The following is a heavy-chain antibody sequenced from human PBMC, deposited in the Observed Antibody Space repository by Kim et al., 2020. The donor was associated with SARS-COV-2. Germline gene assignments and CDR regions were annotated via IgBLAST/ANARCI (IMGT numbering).Heavy chain of an antibody. V-gene: IGHV1-2*02. CDR3: ARNYYYDSSGYYYDY. D-gene: IGHD3-22*01. Sequence: QKFQGRVTMTRDTSISTAYMELSRLRSDDTAVYYCARNYYYDSSGYYYDYWGQGTLVTVSS. J-gene: IGHJ4*02.